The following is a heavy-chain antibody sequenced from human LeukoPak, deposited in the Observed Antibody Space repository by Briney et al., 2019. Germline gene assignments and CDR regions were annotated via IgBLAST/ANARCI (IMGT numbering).Heavy chain of an antibody. CDR3: ARGPGTMNPHDAFDI. J-gene: IGHJ3*02. Sequence: PSETLSLTCAVYGGSFSGYYWSWIRQPPGKGLEWIGEINHSGSTNYNPSLKSRVTISVDTSKNQFSLKLSSVTAADAAVYYCARGPGTMNPHDAFDIWGQGTMVTVSS. D-gene: IGHD3-22*01. CDR1: GGSFSGYY. V-gene: IGHV4-34*01. CDR2: INHSGST.